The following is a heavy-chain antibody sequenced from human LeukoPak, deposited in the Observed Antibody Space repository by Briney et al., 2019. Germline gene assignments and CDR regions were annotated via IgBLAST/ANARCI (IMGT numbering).Heavy chain of an antibody. CDR1: GFTFSDYY. D-gene: IGHD3-10*02. CDR2: ISFSGSTI. J-gene: IGHJ6*04. Sequence: GGSLRLSCAASGFTFSDYYLSWIRQAPGKGLEWVSYISFSGSTIFYADSVKGRFTISRDNAKNSLYLQMNSLRAEDTAVYYCAELGITMIGGVWGKGTTVTISS. V-gene: IGHV3-11*04. CDR3: AELGITMIGGV.